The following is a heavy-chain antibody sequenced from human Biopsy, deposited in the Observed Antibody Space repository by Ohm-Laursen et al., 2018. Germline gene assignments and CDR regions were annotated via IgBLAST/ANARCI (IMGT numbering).Heavy chain of an antibody. V-gene: IGHV2-70*11. J-gene: IGHJ6*02. CDR2: VDWDDYK. CDR3: ARTPILIVSAGLVYRHRRHLQGMDV. D-gene: IGHD6-13*01. Sequence: TQTLTLTCSFSGFSLSARGMCVSWIRQAPGKALEWLARVDWDDYKDYSASLQTKLSIPKDTSNDQVVLTVNNVDPADTATYYCARTPILIVSAGLVYRHRRHLQGMDVWGQGIAVTVS. CDR1: GFSLSARGMC.